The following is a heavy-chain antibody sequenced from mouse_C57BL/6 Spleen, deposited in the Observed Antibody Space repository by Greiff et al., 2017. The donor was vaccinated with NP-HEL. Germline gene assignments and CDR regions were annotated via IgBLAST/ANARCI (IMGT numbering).Heavy chain of an antibody. J-gene: IGHJ4*01. Sequence: VQLQQPGAELVKPGASVKMSCKASGYTFTSYWITWVKQRPGQGLEWIGDIYPGSGSTNYNEKFQSKATLTVDTSSSTAYMQLSSLTSEDSAVYYCASIYYGYDDYYAMDYWGQGTSVTVSS. D-gene: IGHD2-2*01. CDR1: GYTFTSYW. CDR2: IYPGSGST. CDR3: ASIYYGYDDYYAMDY. V-gene: IGHV1-55*01.